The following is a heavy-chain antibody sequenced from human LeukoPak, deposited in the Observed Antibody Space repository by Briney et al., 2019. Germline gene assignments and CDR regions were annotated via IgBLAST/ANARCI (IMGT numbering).Heavy chain of an antibody. CDR3: ARDDSSGYYYSEHYYGMDV. Sequence: MSSETLSLTCTVSGGSISSYYWSWIRQPAGKGLEWIGRIYTSGSTNYNPSLKSRVTMSVDTSKNQFSLKLSSVTAADTAVYYCARDDSSGYYYSEHYYGMDVWGQGTTVTVSS. J-gene: IGHJ6*02. V-gene: IGHV4-4*07. D-gene: IGHD3-22*01. CDR1: GGSISSYY. CDR2: IYTSGST.